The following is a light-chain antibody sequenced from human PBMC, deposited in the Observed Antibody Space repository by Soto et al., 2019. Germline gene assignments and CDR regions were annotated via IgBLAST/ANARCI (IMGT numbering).Light chain of an antibody. CDR2: AAS. V-gene: IGKV1-39*01. Sequence: DIQMTQSPSSLSASVGDSVTITCRASQRISTYLNWYQQKPGKVPKLLIYAASSLQSGVPSRFSGSGSGTDFTLTISSLQPEDFATYYCQQTHTTFTFGGGTTVEIK. J-gene: IGKJ4*01. CDR1: QRISTY. CDR3: QQTHTTFT.